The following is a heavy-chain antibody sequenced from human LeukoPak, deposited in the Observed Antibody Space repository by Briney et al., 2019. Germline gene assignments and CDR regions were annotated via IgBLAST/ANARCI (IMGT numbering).Heavy chain of an antibody. D-gene: IGHD3-16*01. J-gene: IGHJ4*02. CDR2: ISSSCSTI. CDR1: GFSFSSYW. CDR3: ARDWVSGP. Sequence: GGSLRLSCAASGFSFSSYWMHWVRQAPGKGLVWVSYISSSCSTIYYADSVKGRFTISRDNAKNSLYLQMNSLRAEDTAVYYCARDWVSGPWGQGTLVTVSS. V-gene: IGHV3-48*01.